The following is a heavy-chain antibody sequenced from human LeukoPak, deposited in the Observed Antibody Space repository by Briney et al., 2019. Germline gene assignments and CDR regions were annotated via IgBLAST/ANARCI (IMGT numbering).Heavy chain of an antibody. CDR2: ISGSGGST. V-gene: IGHV3-23*01. CDR1: GFTFSSYA. J-gene: IGHJ4*02. Sequence: HPGGSLRLSCAASGFTFSSYAMSWVRQAPGKGLEWVSAISGSGGSTYYADSVKGRFTISRDNSKNTLYLQMNSLRAEDTAVYYCAKGDGYNSRKYYFDYWGQGTLVTVSS. D-gene: IGHD5-24*01. CDR3: AKGDGYNSRKYYFDY.